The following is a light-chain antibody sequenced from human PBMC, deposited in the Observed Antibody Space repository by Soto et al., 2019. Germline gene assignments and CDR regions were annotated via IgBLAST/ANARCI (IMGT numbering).Light chain of an antibody. Sequence: EIVLTQSPGTLSWSLGERATLSCRASQSVSQYLAWYQQKPGQAPRLLIYGASSRANGIPDRFSGRGSGTDFTLTINGLEPEDFAVYYCQQYATSARLTVGPGANVDI. CDR1: QSVSQY. CDR2: GAS. J-gene: IGKJ3*01. V-gene: IGKV3-20*01. CDR3: QQYATSARLT.